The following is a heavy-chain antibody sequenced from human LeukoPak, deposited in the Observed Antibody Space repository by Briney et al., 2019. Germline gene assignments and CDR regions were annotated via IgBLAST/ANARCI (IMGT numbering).Heavy chain of an antibody. CDR2: ISTSSSYI. J-gene: IGHJ5*02. Sequence: PGGSLRLSCAASGFTFSSYSMNWVRQAPGKGLEWVSSISTSSSYINYADSVKGRFTISRDNAKNSLYLQMNSLRAEDTAVYYCARGSSKIAGRNNWFHPWGQGTLVTVSS. CDR3: ARGSSKIAGRNNWFHP. V-gene: IGHV3-21*01. CDR1: GFTFSSYS. D-gene: IGHD6-6*01.